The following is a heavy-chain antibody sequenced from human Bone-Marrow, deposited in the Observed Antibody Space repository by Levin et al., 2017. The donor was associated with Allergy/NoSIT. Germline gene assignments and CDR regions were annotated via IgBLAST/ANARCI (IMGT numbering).Heavy chain of an antibody. J-gene: IGHJ6*02. D-gene: IGHD5-12*01. CDR3: AKDPLGSRGVDIVATIMGGDYYYGMDV. Sequence: GGSLRLSCAASGFTFSSYGMHWVRQAPGKGLEWVAVISYDGSNKYYADSVKGRFTISRDNSKNTLYLQMNSLRAEDTAVYYCAKDPLGSRGVDIVATIMGGDYYYGMDVWGQGTTVTVSS. CDR1: GFTFSSYG. V-gene: IGHV3-30*18. CDR2: ISYDGSNK.